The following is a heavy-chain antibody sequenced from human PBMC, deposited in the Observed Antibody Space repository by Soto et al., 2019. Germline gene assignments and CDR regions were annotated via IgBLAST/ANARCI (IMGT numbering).Heavy chain of an antibody. CDR3: ARDIVVVSAAILAALPDY. V-gene: IGHV3-21*01. J-gene: IGHJ4*02. CDR1: GFTFSSYS. CDR2: ISSSSSYI. D-gene: IGHD2-2*01. Sequence: GGSLRLSCAASGFTFSSYSMNWVRQAPGKGLEWVSSISSSSSYIYYADSVKGRFTISRDNAKNSLYLQMNSVRAEDTAVYYCARDIVVVSAAILAALPDYWGQGTLVTVSS.